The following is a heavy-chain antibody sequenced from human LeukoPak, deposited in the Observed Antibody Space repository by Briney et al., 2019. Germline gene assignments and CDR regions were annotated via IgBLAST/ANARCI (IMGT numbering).Heavy chain of an antibody. D-gene: IGHD3-10*01. J-gene: IGHJ3*02. CDR3: ARDVASSYYYGSGSPLGDDAFDI. V-gene: IGHV1-18*01. CDR1: GYTYTSYG. CDR2: FSAYNGNT. Sequence: ASVKVSCKASGYTYTSYGISWVRQAPGQGLEWMGWFSAYNGNTNYAQKLQGRVTMTTDTSTSTAYMGLRSLRSDDTAVYYCARDVASSYYYGSGSPLGDDAFDIWGQGTMVTVSS.